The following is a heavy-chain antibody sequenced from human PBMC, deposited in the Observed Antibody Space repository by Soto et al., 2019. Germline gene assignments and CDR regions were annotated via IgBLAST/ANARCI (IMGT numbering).Heavy chain of an antibody. CDR1: GYTFTGYY. V-gene: IGHV1-2*04. CDR2: INPNSGGT. Sequence: ASVKVSCKASGYTFTGYYMHWVRQAPGQGLEWMGWINPNSGGTNYAQKFQGWVTMTRDTSIRTAYMELSRLRSDDTAVYYCARDLFTMMGGDDKKTRRYYYYYGMDVWGQGTTVTVSS. J-gene: IGHJ6*02. CDR3: ARDLFTMMGGDDKKTRRYYYYYGMDV. D-gene: IGHD3-22*01.